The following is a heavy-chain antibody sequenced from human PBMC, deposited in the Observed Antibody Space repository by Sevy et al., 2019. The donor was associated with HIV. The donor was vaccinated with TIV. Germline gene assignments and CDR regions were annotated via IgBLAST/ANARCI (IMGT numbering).Heavy chain of an antibody. CDR1: GGSISSGGYS. V-gene: IGHV4-30-2*01. Sequence: SETLSLTCPVSGGSISSGGYSWSWIRQPPGKGLEWIGYICHSGSTYYNPSLKSRVTISVDRSKNQFSLKLSSVTAADTAVYYCARSRCSGGSCYSGWFDPWGQGTLVTVSS. CDR3: ARSRCSGGSCYSGWFDP. CDR2: ICHSGST. D-gene: IGHD2-15*01. J-gene: IGHJ5*02.